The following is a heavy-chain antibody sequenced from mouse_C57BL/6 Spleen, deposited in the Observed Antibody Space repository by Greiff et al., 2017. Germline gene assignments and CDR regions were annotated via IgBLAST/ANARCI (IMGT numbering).Heavy chain of an antibody. Sequence: EVQLVESEGGLVQPGSSMKLSCTASGFTFSDYYMAWVRQVPEKGLEWVANINYDGSSTYYLDSLKSRFIISRDNAKNILYLQMSSLKSEDTATXYCARCGNWLGFDYWGQGTTLTVSS. J-gene: IGHJ2*01. D-gene: IGHD2-1*01. V-gene: IGHV5-16*01. CDR2: INYDGSST. CDR3: ARCGNWLGFDY. CDR1: GFTFSDYY.